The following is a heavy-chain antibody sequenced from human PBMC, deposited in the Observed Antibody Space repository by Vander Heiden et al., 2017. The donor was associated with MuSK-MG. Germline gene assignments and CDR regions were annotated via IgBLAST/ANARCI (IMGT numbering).Heavy chain of an antibody. V-gene: IGHV4-59*11. J-gene: IGHJ5*02. Sequence: QVQLQESGPGLVKPSGTLSLTCTVSGGSINDQYWSWLRPAPGKGLEWIGYIQSSGTTNHSPSLKSRVFISVATSKNQCYLELTSVTAADTAVYYCARVSYDDRSEYFGPGQTKNWFDPWGQGTLVTVSS. CDR2: IQSSGTT. D-gene: IGHD3-3*01. CDR1: GGSINDQY. CDR3: ARVSYDDRSEYFGPGQTKNWFDP.